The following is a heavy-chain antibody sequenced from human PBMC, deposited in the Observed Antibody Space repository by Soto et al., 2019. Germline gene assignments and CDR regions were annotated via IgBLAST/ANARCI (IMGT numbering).Heavy chain of an antibody. Sequence: GGSLRLSCAASGFTFSNYAMSWVRQAPGKGLEWVSIISGSGDSPYAASVKGRFTISRDDSKNSLYLQMNSLKTEDTAVYYCAIMAAYCGGDCPNDYWGQGTLVPVSS. V-gene: IGHV3-23*01. CDR3: AIMAAYCGGDCPNDY. D-gene: IGHD2-21*02. J-gene: IGHJ4*02. CDR2: ISGSGDSP. CDR1: GFTFSNYA.